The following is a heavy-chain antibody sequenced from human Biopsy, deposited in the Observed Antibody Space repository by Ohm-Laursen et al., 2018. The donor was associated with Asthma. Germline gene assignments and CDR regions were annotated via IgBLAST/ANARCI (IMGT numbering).Heavy chain of an antibody. CDR1: GGSISSSNW. CDR2: IYHSGST. Sequence: SDTLSLTCVVSGGSISSSNWWSWVRQPPGKGLEWIGEIYHSGSTNYNPSLKSRVTVSADTSKNQFSLKLTSVTAADTAVYYCVRGSSSWHHGPFHYYYGLDVWGQGTTATVSS. V-gene: IGHV4-4*02. CDR3: VRGSSSWHHGPFHYYYGLDV. J-gene: IGHJ6*02. D-gene: IGHD6-13*01.